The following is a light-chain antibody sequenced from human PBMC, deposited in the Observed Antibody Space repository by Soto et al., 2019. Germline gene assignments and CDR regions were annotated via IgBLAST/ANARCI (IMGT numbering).Light chain of an antibody. J-gene: IGKJ1*01. CDR1: QSLNNY. V-gene: IGKV1-5*01. CDR2: DAS. Sequence: DIQMSQSPSTLSGSVGDRVTITCRASQSLNNYLAWYQQKPGKAPKLLIYDASTLERGVPSRFSGSGSGTEFTLTISSLQPDDFATYYCQQYNSYSPLVTFGQGTKVDI. CDR3: QQYNSYSPLVT.